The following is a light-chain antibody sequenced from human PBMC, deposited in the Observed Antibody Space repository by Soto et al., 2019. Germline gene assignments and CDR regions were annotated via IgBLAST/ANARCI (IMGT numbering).Light chain of an antibody. Sequence: QSALTQSASVSGSPGQSITISCSGTSSDIGGYIHVSWYQQHPGKAPRLLIYDVNNRPSGVSNRFSGSKSGNTASLTISGLQAEDEADYYCSSYTSSSSLVFGGGTKVTVL. CDR2: DVN. V-gene: IGLV2-14*01. CDR3: SSYTSSSSLV. CDR1: SSDIGGYIH. J-gene: IGLJ2*01.